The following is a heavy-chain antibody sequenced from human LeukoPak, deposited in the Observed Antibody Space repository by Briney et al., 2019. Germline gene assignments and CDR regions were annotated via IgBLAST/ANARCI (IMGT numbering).Heavy chain of an antibody. CDR1: GFTFSNYA. Sequence: PGGSLRLSCAASGFTFSNYAMSWVRQAPGKGLEWVSTMCGSDDRTYYADSVKGRFTISGNNSKNTLYLQMTSLRAEDTATYYCAKHLAAEWELLDYWGQGTLVTVSS. D-gene: IGHD1-26*01. V-gene: IGHV3-23*01. CDR2: MCGSDDRT. CDR3: AKHLAAEWELLDY. J-gene: IGHJ4*02.